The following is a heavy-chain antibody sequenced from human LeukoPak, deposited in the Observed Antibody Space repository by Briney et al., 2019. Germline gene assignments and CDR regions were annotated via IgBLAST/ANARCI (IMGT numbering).Heavy chain of an antibody. D-gene: IGHD3-22*01. CDR1: GFTVSSNF. V-gene: IGHV3-53*01. J-gene: IGHJ4*02. CDR2: IYSGGST. CDR3: ARERVRDYYDSRGYLDY. Sequence: PGGSLRLSCVASGFTVSSNFMSWVRQAPGKGLEWVSVIYSGGSTYFADSVKGRFTISRDNPKNTVYLQMNSLRAEDTAVYYCARERVRDYYDSRGYLDYWGQGTLVTVSS.